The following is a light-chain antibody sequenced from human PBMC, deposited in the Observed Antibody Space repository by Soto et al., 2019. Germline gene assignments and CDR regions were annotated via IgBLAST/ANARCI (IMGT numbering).Light chain of an antibody. J-gene: IGKJ4*01. V-gene: IGKV3-15*01. CDR2: GTS. CDR3: QQYGSSPLT. CDR1: QSVSSN. Sequence: EIVMTQSPATLSVSPGERATLSCRASQSVSSNLAWYQQKPGQAPRLLIYGTSTRASGIPARFSGSGSGTEFTLTISSLQSEDSAVYYCQQYGSSPLTFGGGTKVDIK.